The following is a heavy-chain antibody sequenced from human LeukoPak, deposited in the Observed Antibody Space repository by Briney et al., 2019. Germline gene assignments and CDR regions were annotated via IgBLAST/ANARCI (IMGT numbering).Heavy chain of an antibody. J-gene: IGHJ4*02. Sequence: SETLSLTCTVSGGSISIYYWSWIRQPPGKGLEWIGYIYYSGSTNYNPSLKSRVTISVDTSKNQFSLKLSSVTAADTAVYYCARQSTTVTSRFDYWGQGTLVTVSS. D-gene: IGHD4-17*01. CDR1: GGSISIYY. V-gene: IGHV4-59*08. CDR3: ARQSTTVTSRFDY. CDR2: IYYSGST.